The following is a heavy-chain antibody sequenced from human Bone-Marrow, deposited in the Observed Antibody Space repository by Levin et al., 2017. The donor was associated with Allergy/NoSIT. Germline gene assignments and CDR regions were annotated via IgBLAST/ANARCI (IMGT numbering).Heavy chain of an antibody. CDR1: GYTFTSYG. Sequence: ASVKVSCKAFGYTFTSYGISWVRQAPGQGLEWMGWISPYNGNTVYVQTLQGRVTMTTDTSTSTVYMELRRLTSDDPALYYCARDWRGYWGQGTPVTVSS. CDR2: ISPYNGNT. V-gene: IGHV1-18*01. CDR3: ARDWRGY. J-gene: IGHJ4*02.